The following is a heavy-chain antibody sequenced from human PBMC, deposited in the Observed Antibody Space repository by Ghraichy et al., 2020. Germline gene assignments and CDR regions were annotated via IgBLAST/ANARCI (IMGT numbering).Heavy chain of an antibody. Sequence: ASVKVSCKASGHTFTNYSMHWVRQAPGQGLEWTGMINPSGGSTSYAQKFQGRVTMTRDTSTSTVYMELSSLRSEDTAVYYCASSDSSGPSGGYAFLIWGQGTMVTVSS. V-gene: IGHV1-46*03. D-gene: IGHD3-22*01. J-gene: IGHJ3*02. CDR2: INPSGGST. CDR3: ASSDSSGPSGGYAFLI. CDR1: GHTFTNYS.